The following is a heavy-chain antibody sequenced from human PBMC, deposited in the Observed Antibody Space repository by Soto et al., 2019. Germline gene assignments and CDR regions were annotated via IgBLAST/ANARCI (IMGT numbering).Heavy chain of an antibody. CDR1: GFSYSNYA. J-gene: IGHJ4*02. D-gene: IGHD6-19*01. CDR3: PKAEGWLIRSDFDY. Sequence: GISVGPAWAASGFSYSNYAMSWGRQATGKGLEWVSGISGSGSSTYYTDSMKGRFTISRDNSKNTLYRQMNSLRAADTAIYFCPKAEGWLIRSDFDYWRQGTRVTVSA. V-gene: IGHV3-23*01. CDR2: ISGSGSST.